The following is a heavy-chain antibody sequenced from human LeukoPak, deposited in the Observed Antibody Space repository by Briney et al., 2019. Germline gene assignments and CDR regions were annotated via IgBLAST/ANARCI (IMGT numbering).Heavy chain of an antibody. Sequence: GGSLRLSCVASGFTFSSYGMHWVRQAPGKGLEWVSVIVYEGSDKYYADSVKGRFTISRDNAKNTLYLQMNSLRAEDTAVYYCAKQMAVDHFDYWGQGTLVTVSS. J-gene: IGHJ4*02. CDR1: GFTFSSYG. CDR3: AKQMAVDHFDY. D-gene: IGHD5-24*01. CDR2: IVYEGSDK. V-gene: IGHV3-30*18.